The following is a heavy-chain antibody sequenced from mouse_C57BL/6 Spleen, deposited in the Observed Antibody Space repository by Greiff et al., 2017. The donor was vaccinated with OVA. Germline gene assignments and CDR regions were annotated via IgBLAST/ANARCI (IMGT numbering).Heavy chain of an antibody. CDR1: GYAFSSSW. D-gene: IGHD2-5*01. J-gene: IGHJ2*01. CDR2: IYPGDGDT. V-gene: IGHV1-82*01. Sequence: VQLQQSGPELVKPGASVKISCKASGYAFSSSWMNWVKQRPGKGLEWIGRIYPGDGDTTYNGKFKGKATLTADKSSSTAYMQLSSLPSEYSAVYFGARGNYSNSYYFDYWGQGTTLTVSS. CDR3: ARGNYSNSYYFDY.